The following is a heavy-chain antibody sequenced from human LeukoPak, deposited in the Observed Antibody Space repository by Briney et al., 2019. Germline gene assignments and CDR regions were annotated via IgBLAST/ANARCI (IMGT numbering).Heavy chain of an antibody. Sequence: PGGSLRLSCAASGFSFSVSWMSWVRHTPGKGLEWVANIKYDGVEKYYVDSVKGRFTISRDNANNSLYLQMNSLRAEDTALYYCARDVSSGWYSDYWGQGTLVTVSS. CDR2: IKYDGVEK. J-gene: IGHJ4*02. D-gene: IGHD6-19*01. V-gene: IGHV3-7*03. CDR1: GFSFSVSW. CDR3: ARDVSSGWYSDY.